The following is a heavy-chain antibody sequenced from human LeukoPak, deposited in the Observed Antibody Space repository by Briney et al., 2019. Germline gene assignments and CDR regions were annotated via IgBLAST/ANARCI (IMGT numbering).Heavy chain of an antibody. CDR2: IYPDDSDT. CDR3: ARLVWFGDYGLDV. J-gene: IGHJ6*02. V-gene: IGHV5-51*01. D-gene: IGHD3-10*01. CDR1: GHNFTSSW. Sequence: GESLKISCKGSGHNFTSSWIGWVRQMPGKGLEWMGIIYPDDSDTRYSPFFQGQVTISADKSISTAYLQWSSLKASDTTIYYCARLVWFGDYGLDVWGQGTTVTVSS.